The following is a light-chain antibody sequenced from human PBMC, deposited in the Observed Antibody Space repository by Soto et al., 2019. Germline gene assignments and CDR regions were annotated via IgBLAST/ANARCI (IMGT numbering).Light chain of an antibody. CDR3: QQYNSFPT. CDR2: KAS. CDR1: QSISSW. Sequence: DIQMTQSPSTLSASVGDRVTITCRASQSISSWLAWYQQKPGKAPKLLIYKASSLESGVPSRFSGSGSGTEFTLNISRLQPADFATYYCQQYNSFPTFGQGTKVEIK. V-gene: IGKV1-5*03. J-gene: IGKJ1*01.